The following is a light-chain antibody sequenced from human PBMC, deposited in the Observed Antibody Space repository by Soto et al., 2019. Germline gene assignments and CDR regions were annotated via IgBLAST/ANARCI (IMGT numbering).Light chain of an antibody. Sequence: EIVLTQSPLSLPVTPGEPASISCRSSHSLLHSNVYNYVDWYLQKPGQSPQLLIYLVSNRASGVPDRFSGSGSGTDFTLKISRVEAEDVGLYYCMQALQTPLTFGQGTRLEIK. J-gene: IGKJ5*01. CDR1: HSLLHSNVYNY. V-gene: IGKV2-28*01. CDR2: LVS. CDR3: MQALQTPLT.